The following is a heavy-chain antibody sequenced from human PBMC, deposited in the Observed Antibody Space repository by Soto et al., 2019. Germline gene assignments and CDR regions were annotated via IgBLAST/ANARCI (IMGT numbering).Heavy chain of an antibody. D-gene: IGHD7-27*01. CDR1: GYTFTSYD. J-gene: IGHJ5*01. CDR2: MSPNSANT. Sequence: QAQLVQSGAEVKKPGASVKVSCKASGYTFTSYDINWVRQAPGQGPEWMGWMSPNSANTGDAQKFEGXXPXTXXAGINTAYMELSSLRSEDTAVYYCARGPPHWGFDSRVQGTLVIVSS. CDR3: ARGPPHWGFDS. V-gene: IGHV1-8*01.